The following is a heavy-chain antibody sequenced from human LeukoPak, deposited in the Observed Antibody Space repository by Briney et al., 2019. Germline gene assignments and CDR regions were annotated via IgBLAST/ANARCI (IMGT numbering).Heavy chain of an antibody. CDR2: IFYSGST. V-gene: IGHV4-30-4*01. Sequence: SQTLSLTCTVSGGSISSGDYYWSWIRQPPGKGLEWIGYIFYSGSTNYNPSLKSRVTMSLHTSKNQFSLKLNSVTAADTAVYYCARTLPGGLFDYWGQGTLVTVSS. J-gene: IGHJ4*02. D-gene: IGHD3-16*01. CDR1: GGSISSGDYY. CDR3: ARTLPGGLFDY.